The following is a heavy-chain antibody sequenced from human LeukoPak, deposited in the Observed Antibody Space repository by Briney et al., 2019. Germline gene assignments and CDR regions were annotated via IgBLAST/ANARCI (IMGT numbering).Heavy chain of an antibody. D-gene: IGHD6-19*01. CDR2: ISSSSSYI. CDR3: ASTSSSGWYLDY. CDR1: GFTFSSYS. J-gene: IGHJ4*02. V-gene: IGHV3-21*01. Sequence: SGGSLRLSCAASGFTFSSYSMNWVRQAPGKGLEWVSSISSSSSYIYYADSVKGRFTISRDNAKNSLYLQMNSLRAEDTAVYYCASTSSSGWYLDYWGQGTLVTVSS.